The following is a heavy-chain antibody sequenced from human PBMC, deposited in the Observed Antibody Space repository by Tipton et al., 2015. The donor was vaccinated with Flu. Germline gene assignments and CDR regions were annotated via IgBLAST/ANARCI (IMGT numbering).Heavy chain of an antibody. Sequence: QLMQSGAEVKKPGSAVTVSCKSSGDIFSRKAVSWLRQAPGQGPEWMGIINVRGDDSGYAQKFQGRLTLTRDTSTSTVYMELSSLRSEDMAVYYCARDQNPLDDCGQGTTINV. CDR3: ARDQNPLDD. CDR2: INVRGDDS. CDR1: GDIFSRKA. V-gene: IGHV1-46*01. J-gene: IGHJ6*02.